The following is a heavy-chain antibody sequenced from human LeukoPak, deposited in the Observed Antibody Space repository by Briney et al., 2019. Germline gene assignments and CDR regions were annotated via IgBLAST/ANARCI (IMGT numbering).Heavy chain of an antibody. Sequence: ASVKVSCKASGYTFTGYYMHWVRQAPGQGLEWMGWINPNSGGTNYAQKFQGRVTMTRDTSISTAYMELSRLRPDDTAVYYCARGYILNDAFDIWGQGTMVTVSS. CDR1: GYTFTGYY. J-gene: IGHJ3*02. D-gene: IGHD5-12*01. CDR2: INPNSGGT. CDR3: ARGYILNDAFDI. V-gene: IGHV1-2*02.